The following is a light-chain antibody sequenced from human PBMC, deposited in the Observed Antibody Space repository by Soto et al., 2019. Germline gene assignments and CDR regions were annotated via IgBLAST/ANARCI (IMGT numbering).Light chain of an antibody. Sequence: EIVLTQSPGTLSLSPGERATLSCRASHSVSSSYLAWYQQKPGQAPRLLIYGASSRATGIPDRFSGSGSGTDFTLTISRLEPEDFAVYYCQQYGSSPPITSGQGTRLEMK. CDR3: QQYGSSPPIT. CDR2: GAS. J-gene: IGKJ5*01. CDR1: HSVSSSY. V-gene: IGKV3-20*01.